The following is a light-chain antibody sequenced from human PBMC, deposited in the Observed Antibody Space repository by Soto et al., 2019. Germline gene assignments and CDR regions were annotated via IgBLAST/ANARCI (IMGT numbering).Light chain of an antibody. V-gene: IGKV3-20*01. J-gene: IGKJ4*01. CDR3: QQSYSNILS. CDR2: GAS. CDR1: QSVGSSY. Sequence: EIVLTQSPGTLSLSPGERATLSCRASQSVGSSYLAWYQQKPGQAPRLLIYGASSRATGIPDRFSGSGSGADFSLTISSLQPEDFATSYCQQSYSNILSFGGGTKVDIK.